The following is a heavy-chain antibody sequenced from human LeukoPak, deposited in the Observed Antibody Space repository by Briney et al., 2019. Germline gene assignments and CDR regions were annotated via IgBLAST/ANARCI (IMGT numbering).Heavy chain of an antibody. J-gene: IGHJ6*03. V-gene: IGHV4-34*01. CDR1: GGSFSGYY. CDR2: INHSGST. CDR3: ARGITIGYYYMDV. D-gene: IGHD3-3*01. Sequence: SETLSLTCAVYGGSFSGYYWSWIRQPPGKGLEWIGEINHSGSTNYNPSLKSRVTISVDTSKNQFSLKLSSVTAADTAVYYCARGITIGYYYMDVWGKGTTVTVSS.